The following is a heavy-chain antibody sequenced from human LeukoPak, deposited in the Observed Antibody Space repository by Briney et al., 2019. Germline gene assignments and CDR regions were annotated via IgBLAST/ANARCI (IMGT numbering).Heavy chain of an antibody. CDR3: ASSRGYCSSTSCSGAFDI. CDR1: GGTFSSYA. CDR2: IIPIFGTA. D-gene: IGHD2-2*01. J-gene: IGHJ3*02. V-gene: IGHV1-69*05. Sequence: SVKVSCKASGGTFSSYAISWVRQAPGQGLEWMGGIIPIFGTANYAQKFQGRVTITTDESTSTAYMELSSLRSEDTAVYYCASSRGYCSSTSCSGAFDIWGQGTMVTVSS.